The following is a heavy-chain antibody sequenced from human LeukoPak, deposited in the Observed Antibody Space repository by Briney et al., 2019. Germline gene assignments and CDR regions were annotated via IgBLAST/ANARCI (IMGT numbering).Heavy chain of an antibody. CDR1: GFTFSSYG. CDR2: IWYDGSNK. Sequence: SGGSLRLSCAASGFTFSSYGMHWVRQAPGKGLEWVAVIWYDGSNKYYADSVKGRFTISRDNSKNTLYLQMNSLRAEDTAVYYCAKDRRSSSWYSRNDYWGQGTLVTVSS. J-gene: IGHJ4*02. CDR3: AKDRRSSSWYSRNDY. V-gene: IGHV3-30*02. D-gene: IGHD6-13*01.